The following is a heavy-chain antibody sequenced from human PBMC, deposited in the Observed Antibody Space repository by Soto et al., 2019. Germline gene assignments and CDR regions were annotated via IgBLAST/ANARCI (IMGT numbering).Heavy chain of an antibody. Sequence: SVKVSCKASGGTFSSYAISWVRQAPGQGLEWMGGIIPIFGTANYAQKFQGRVTITADESTSTAYMELSSLRSEDTAVYYCARDLASLYGSGSYPLNYSAQRSLVPGSA. CDR1: GGTFSSYA. V-gene: IGHV1-69*13. D-gene: IGHD3-10*01. J-gene: IGHJ4*02. CDR3: ARDLASLYGSGSYPLNY. CDR2: IIPIFGTA.